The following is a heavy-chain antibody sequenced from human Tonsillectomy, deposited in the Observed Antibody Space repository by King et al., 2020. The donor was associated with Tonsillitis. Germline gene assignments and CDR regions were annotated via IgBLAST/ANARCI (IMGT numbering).Heavy chain of an antibody. CDR2: ISYDGSNK. CDR3: AKDYDFWSGYYRYYYYYGMDV. J-gene: IGHJ6*02. D-gene: IGHD3-3*01. Sequence: QLVQSGGGVVQPGRSLRLSCAASGFTFSSYGMHWVRQAPGKGLEWVAVISYDGSNKYYADSVKGRLTISRDNSKNTLYLQMNSLRAEDTAVYYCAKDYDFWSGYYRYYYYYGMDVWGQGTTVTVSS. V-gene: IGHV3-30*18. CDR1: GFTFSSYG.